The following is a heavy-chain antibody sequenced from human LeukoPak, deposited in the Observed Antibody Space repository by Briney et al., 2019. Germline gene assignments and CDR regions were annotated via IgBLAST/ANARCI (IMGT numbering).Heavy chain of an antibody. Sequence: PGGSLRLSCAASGFTFSDYYMSWIRQAPGKGLEWVSYISSSGSTIYYADSVKGRFTISRDNAKNSLYLQMNSLRAEDTAVYYCARDSGYCSSTSCYTQFDYWGQGTLVTVSS. D-gene: IGHD2-2*02. CDR1: GFTFSDYY. CDR2: ISSSGSTI. J-gene: IGHJ4*02. CDR3: ARDSGYCSSTSCYTQFDY. V-gene: IGHV3-11*04.